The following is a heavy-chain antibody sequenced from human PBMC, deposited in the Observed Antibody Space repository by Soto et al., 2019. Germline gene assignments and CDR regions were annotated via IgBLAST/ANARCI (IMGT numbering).Heavy chain of an antibody. CDR3: ARDVPTSGSYPTYYYYGMDV. CDR2: IIPIFGTA. Sequence: QVQLVQSGAEVKKPGSSVKVSCKASGGTFSSYAISWVRQAPGQGLEWMGGIIPIFGTANYAQKFQGRVTITADESTSTAYMELSSLRSEDTAVYYCARDVPTSGSYPTYYYYGMDVWGQGTTVTVSS. V-gene: IGHV1-69*01. CDR1: GGTFSSYA. D-gene: IGHD1-26*01. J-gene: IGHJ6*02.